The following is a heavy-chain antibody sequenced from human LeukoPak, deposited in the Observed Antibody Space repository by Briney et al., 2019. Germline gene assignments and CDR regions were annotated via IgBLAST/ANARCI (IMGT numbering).Heavy chain of an antibody. CDR2: ISSSGTTI. J-gene: IGHJ4*02. V-gene: IGHV3-48*03. CDR1: GFSFSRHN. CDR3: ARRFDS. Sequence: GGSLRLSCAASGFSFSRHNMNWVRQAPGKGLEWISYISSSGTTIYYADSVKGRFTISRDNAKNSLYLQMNSLRTEDTAVYYCARRFDSWGQGTLVTVSS.